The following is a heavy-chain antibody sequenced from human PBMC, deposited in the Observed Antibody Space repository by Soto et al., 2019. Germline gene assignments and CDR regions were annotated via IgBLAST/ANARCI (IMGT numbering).Heavy chain of an antibody. J-gene: IGHJ4*02. CDR1: GGSISSYF. V-gene: IGHV4-59*01. D-gene: IGHD6-13*01. CDR3: ARSGLAAAAGARFDY. Sequence: PSETLSLTCTVPGGSISSYFWSWIRQPPGKGLEWIGYIYYSGSTNYNPSLKSRVTISVDTSKNQFSLKLSSVTAADTAVYYCARSGLAAAAGARFDYWGQGTLVTVSS. CDR2: IYYSGST.